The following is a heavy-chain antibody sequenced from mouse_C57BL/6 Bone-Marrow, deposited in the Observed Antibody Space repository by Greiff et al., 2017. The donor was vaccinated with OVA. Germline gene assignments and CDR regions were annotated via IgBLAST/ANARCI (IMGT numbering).Heavy chain of an antibody. Sequence: QVQLQQSGAELARPGASVKLSCKASGYTFTSYGISWVKQRTGQGLEWIGEIYPRSGNTYYNEKFKGKATLTADKSSSTAYMELRSLTSEDSAVYFCARSLITTVSYYYAMDYWGQGTSVTVSS. J-gene: IGHJ4*01. CDR1: GYTFTSYG. CDR2: IYPRSGNT. D-gene: IGHD1-1*01. CDR3: ARSLITTVSYYYAMDY. V-gene: IGHV1-81*01.